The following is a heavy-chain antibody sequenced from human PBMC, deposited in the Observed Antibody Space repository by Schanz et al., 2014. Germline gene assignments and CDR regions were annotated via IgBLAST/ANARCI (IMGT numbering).Heavy chain of an antibody. V-gene: IGHV3-23*04. J-gene: IGHJ4*02. CDR2: IGTSGGT. CDR3: AKSQGSSFDS. CDR1: GLIFSNYV. D-gene: IGHD6-13*01. Sequence: EVHLVESGGGLVQPGGSLRLSCAASGLIFSNYVMSWVRQAPGKGLEWVSTIGTSGGTNYAESVKGRFTISRDNSKNTLYLQMSSLRAEDTAAYYCAKSQGSSFDSWGQGTLVTVSS.